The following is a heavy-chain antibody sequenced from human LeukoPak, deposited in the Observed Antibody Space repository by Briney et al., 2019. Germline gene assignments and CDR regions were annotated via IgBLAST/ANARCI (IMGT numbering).Heavy chain of an antibody. D-gene: IGHD6-13*01. CDR2: ISTSTGNI. CDR1: GSTFTSRG. J-gene: IGHJ5*02. V-gene: IGHV1-18*01. CDR3: ARSYSSTWYGGFDP. Sequence: ASVKVSCKASGSTFTSRGISWVRQAPGQGLEWMGGISTSTGNINYAQKLQGRVSMTTDTSTTTVYMELRSLTSDDTAVYYCARSYSSTWYGGFDPWGQGTLVTVSP.